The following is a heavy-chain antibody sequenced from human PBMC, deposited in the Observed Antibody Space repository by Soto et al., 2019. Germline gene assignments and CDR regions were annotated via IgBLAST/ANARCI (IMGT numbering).Heavy chain of an antibody. CDR2: ISAGGSTT. J-gene: IGHJ5*02. D-gene: IGHD3-10*01. CDR1: GFTFSKYA. Sequence: EVQLLESGGDLVQRGGSLRLSCAAYGFTFSKYAMSWVRQAPGKGLEWVSSISAGGSTTYYADSVKGRFTISRDNSENTLYLQLNSLRADDTAIFYCVKDKYDSGSSMGNWFDPWGQGTLVTVSS. V-gene: IGHV3-23*01. CDR3: VKDKYDSGSSMGNWFDP.